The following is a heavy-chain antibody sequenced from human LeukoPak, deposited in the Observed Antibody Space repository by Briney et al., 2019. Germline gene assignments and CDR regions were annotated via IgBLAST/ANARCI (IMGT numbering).Heavy chain of an antibody. J-gene: IGHJ4*02. CDR3: ARAKPKNMVRGLIMRRESRYYFDY. CDR1: GFTFNNYA. V-gene: IGHV3-53*01. D-gene: IGHD3-10*01. CDR2: IYSGGST. Sequence: PGGSLRLSCTASGFTFNNYAMNWVHQAPGKGLEWVSVIYSGGSTYYADSVKGRFTISRDNSKSTLYIQMNSLRAEDTAVYYCARAKPKNMVRGLIMRRESRYYFDYWGQGTLVTVSS.